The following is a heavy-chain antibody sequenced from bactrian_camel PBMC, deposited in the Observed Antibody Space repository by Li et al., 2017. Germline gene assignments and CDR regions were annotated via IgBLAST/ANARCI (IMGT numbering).Heavy chain of an antibody. CDR1: GYTDSSYC. D-gene: IGHD5*01. CDR2: MDTDGAT. CDR3: LSSLGSDEGY. J-gene: IGHJ4*01. V-gene: IGHV3S9*01. Sequence: HVQLVESGGGSVQAGGSLRLSCTVSGYTDSSYCMGWFRQAPGKECEGVAGMDTDGATVFADSVKGRFTISQDNAVNTMYPQMNNLKPTNTGVYYCLSSLGSDEGYWGLGTQVTVS.